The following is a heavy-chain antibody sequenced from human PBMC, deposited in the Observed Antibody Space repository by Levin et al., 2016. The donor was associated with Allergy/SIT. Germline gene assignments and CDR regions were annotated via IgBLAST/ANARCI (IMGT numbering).Heavy chain of an antibody. CDR1: GYTFISYG. Sequence: ASVKVSCKASGYTFISYGISWVRQAPGQGLEWMGWISAYNGNTDYAQQLQGRVTMTTDISTSTAYMELRSLRSDDTAVYYCAREVGMVRGVVDAKGWFDPWGQGTLVTVSS. V-gene: IGHV1-18*01. J-gene: IGHJ5*02. CDR3: AREVGMVRGVVDAKGWFDP. D-gene: IGHD3-10*01. CDR2: ISAYNGNT.